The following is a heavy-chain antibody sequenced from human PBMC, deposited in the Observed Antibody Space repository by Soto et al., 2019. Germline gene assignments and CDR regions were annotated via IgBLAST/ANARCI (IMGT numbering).Heavy chain of an antibody. CDR1: GFTFSSYA. CDR3: AKPHDCSSTSCYARNYFDY. Sequence: PGGSLRLSCAASGFTFSSYAMSWVRQAPGKGLEWVSAISGSGGSTYYADSVKGRFTISRDNSKNTLYLQMNSLRAEDTAVYYCAKPHDCSSTSCYARNYFDYWGQGTLVTVSS. CDR2: ISGSGGST. J-gene: IGHJ4*02. D-gene: IGHD2-2*01. V-gene: IGHV3-23*01.